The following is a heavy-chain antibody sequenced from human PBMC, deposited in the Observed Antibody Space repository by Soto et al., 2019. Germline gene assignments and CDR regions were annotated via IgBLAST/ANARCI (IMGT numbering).Heavy chain of an antibody. V-gene: IGHV1-69*18. Sequence: QVQLEQSGAEVKRPGSSVKVSCKTSGGNFNTYPISWVRQAPGHRLEWMGKIIPIFGTPDYAQKFQGRVTVSADEATTTVSMELRSLKSDDSAVYYCARDSRLWGSTGWKRENLFDIWGQGTMVTVSS. J-gene: IGHJ3*02. CDR2: IIPIFGTP. CDR3: ARDSRLWGSTGWKRENLFDI. CDR1: GGNFNTYP. D-gene: IGHD3-16*01.